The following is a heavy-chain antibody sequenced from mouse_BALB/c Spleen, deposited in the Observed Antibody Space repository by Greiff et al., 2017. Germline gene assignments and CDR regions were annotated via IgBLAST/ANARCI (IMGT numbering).Heavy chain of an antibody. J-gene: IGHJ2*01. Sequence: EVQRVESGGGLAQPGGSRKLSCAASGFTFSSFGMHWVRQAPEKGLEWVAYISSGSSTIYYADTVKGRFTISRDNPKNTLFLQMTSLRSEDTAMYYCAREAYSYYFDYWGQGTTLTVSS. CDR1: GFTFSSFG. CDR2: ISSGSSTI. V-gene: IGHV5-17*02. CDR3: AREAYSYYFDY. D-gene: IGHD1-1*01.